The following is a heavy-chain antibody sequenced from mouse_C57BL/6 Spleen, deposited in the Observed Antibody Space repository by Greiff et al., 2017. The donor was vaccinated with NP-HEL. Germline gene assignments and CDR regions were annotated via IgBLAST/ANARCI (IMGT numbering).Heavy chain of an antibody. Sequence: EVQGVESGGGLVQPGGSMKLSCVASGFTFSNYWMNWVRQSPEKGLEWVAQIRLKSDNYATHYAESVKGRFTISRDDSKSSVYLQMNNLRAEDTGIYYCTASGYYYAMDYWGQGTSVTVSS. CDR1: GFTFSNYW. CDR3: TASGYYYAMDY. V-gene: IGHV6-3*01. CDR2: IRLKSDNYAT. J-gene: IGHJ4*01. D-gene: IGHD3-2*02.